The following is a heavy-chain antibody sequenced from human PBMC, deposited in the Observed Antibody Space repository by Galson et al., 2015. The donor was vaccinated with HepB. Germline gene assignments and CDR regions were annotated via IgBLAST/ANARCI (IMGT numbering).Heavy chain of an antibody. D-gene: IGHD2/OR15-2a*01. CDR1: GYSFTSSW. CDR3: ARQPDIVILAGAPRDAFDI. J-gene: IGHJ3*02. V-gene: IGHV5-10-1*01. Sequence: QSGAEVKKPGESLRISCTGSGYSFTSSWINWVRQMPGKGLEWMGRIDPSDSNTNYKPSLQGHVTISVDKSITTAYLQWSSLKASDTAMYYCARQPDIVILAGAPRDAFDIWGQGTMVTVSS. CDR2: IDPSDSNT.